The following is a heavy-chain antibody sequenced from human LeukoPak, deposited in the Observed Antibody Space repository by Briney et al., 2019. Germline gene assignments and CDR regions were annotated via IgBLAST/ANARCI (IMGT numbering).Heavy chain of an antibody. J-gene: IGHJ4*02. V-gene: IGHV4-59*01. CDR3: ARDQARGGYSYGELDY. CDR2: IYYSGST. Sequence: SETLSLTCTVSGGSISSYYWSWIRQPPGKGLEWIGCIYYSGSTNYNPSLKSRVTISVDTSENQFSLKLSSVTAADTAVYYCARDQARGGYSYGELDYWGQGTLVTVSS. CDR1: GGSISSYY. D-gene: IGHD5-18*01.